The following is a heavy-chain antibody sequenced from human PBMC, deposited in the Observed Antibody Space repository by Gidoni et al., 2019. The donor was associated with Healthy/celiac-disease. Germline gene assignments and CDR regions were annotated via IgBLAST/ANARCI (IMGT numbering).Heavy chain of an antibody. V-gene: IGHV4-34*01. CDR3: ARTYYDSSGYDF. CDR2: INHSGST. D-gene: IGHD3-22*01. J-gene: IGHJ4*02. CDR1: GGSFSGYY. Sequence: QVQLQQWGAGLLKLSETLSLTCAVYGGSFSGYYWSWIRQPPGKGLEWIGEINHSGSTNYNPSLKSRVTISVDTSKNQFSLKLSSVTAADTAVYYCARTYYDSSGYDFGGQGTLVTVSS.